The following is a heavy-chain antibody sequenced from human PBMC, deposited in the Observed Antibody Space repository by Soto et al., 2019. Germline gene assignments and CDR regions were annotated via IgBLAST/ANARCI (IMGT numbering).Heavy chain of an antibody. CDR3: ARTPIGYCSGGTCSNWFDP. CDR1: GGSFSGYY. CDR2: IYYSGST. J-gene: IGHJ5*02. Sequence: SETLSLTCAVYGGSFSGYYWSWIRQPPGRGLEWIGYIYYSGSTYVSPSLKSRVTMSVDTSENQFFLKLRSVTAADTAVYYCARTPIGYCSGGTCSNWFDPWGQGTLVTVSS. D-gene: IGHD2-15*01. V-gene: IGHV4-59*08.